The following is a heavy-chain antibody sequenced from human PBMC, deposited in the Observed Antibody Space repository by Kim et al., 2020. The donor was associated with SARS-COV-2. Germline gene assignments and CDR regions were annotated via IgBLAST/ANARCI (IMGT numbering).Heavy chain of an antibody. V-gene: IGHV1-69*13. CDR1: GGTFSSYA. CDR2: IIPIFGTA. J-gene: IGHJ6*02. D-gene: IGHD2-2*01. CDR3: ARNIVVVPAAMGGIDYYGMDV. Sequence: SVKVSCKASGGTFSSYAISWVRQAPGQGLEWMGGIIPIFGTANYAQKFQGRVTITADESTSTAYMELSSLRSEDTAVYYCARNIVVVPAAMGGIDYYGMDVWGQGTTVTVSS.